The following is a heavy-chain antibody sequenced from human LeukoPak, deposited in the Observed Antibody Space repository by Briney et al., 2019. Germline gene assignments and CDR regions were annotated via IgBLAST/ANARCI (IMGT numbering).Heavy chain of an antibody. CDR3: ARLRNYYDSSGYYALGY. D-gene: IGHD3-22*01. CDR1: GGSISSYY. Sequence: SETLSLTCTVSGGSISSYYWSWIRQPPGKGLEWIGYVHYTGRADYNPSLKSRVTISVDTSKNQFSLKLSSVTAADTAVYYCARLRNYYDSSGYYALGYWGQGTLVTVSS. V-gene: IGHV4-59*08. J-gene: IGHJ4*02. CDR2: VHYTGRA.